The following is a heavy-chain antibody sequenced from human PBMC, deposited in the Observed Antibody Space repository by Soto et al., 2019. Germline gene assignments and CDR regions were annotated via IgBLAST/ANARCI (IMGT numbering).Heavy chain of an antibody. V-gene: IGHV3-15*07. CDR2: IKSKTDGGTI. CDR1: GLTFSDAW. D-gene: IGHD3-22*01. J-gene: IGHJ4*02. CDR3: TSSSSGYRRIDY. Sequence: EVQLVESGGGLVKPGGSLRLSCAASGLTFSDAWMNWVRQAPGKGLEWVGRIKSKTDGGTIDYAASVIGRFTISIDDSKNTVYLQMNSLKTEDTAVYYCTSSSSGYRRIDYWGQGTLVTVSS.